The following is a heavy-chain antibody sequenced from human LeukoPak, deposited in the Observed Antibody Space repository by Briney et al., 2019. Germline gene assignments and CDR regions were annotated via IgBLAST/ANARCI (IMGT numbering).Heavy chain of an antibody. CDR1: GGSISSSSYY. CDR2: IYYSGST. V-gene: IGHV4-39*01. D-gene: IGHD6-6*01. Sequence: PSETLSLTCTVSGGSISSSSYYWGWIRQPPGKGLEWIGSIYYSGSTYYNPSLKSRVTISVDTSKNQFSLKLSSVTAADTAVYYCARGGIAARLPDYWGQGTLLAVSS. J-gene: IGHJ4*02. CDR3: ARGGIAARLPDY.